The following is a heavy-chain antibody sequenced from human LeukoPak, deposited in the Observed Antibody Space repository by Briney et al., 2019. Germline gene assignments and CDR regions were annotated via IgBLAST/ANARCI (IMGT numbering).Heavy chain of an antibody. J-gene: IGHJ4*02. CDR2: IFHGGNT. D-gene: IGHD2-2*01. V-gene: IGHV4-4*02. CDR1: GASISSNNW. CDR3: ARNKESTSWYPVFDY. Sequence: SGTLSLTCDVSGASISSNNWWSWVRQPPGKGLEWIGEIFHGGNTNYNPSLKSRVTISVDKSNNQFSLKLSSVTAADTAVYYCARNKESTSWYPVFDYWGQGTLVTVSS.